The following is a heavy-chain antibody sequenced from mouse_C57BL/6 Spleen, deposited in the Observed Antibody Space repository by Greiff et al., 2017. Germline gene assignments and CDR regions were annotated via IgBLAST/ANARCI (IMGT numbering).Heavy chain of an antibody. CDR2: INPNNGGT. CDR3: ARLGRDYAMDY. J-gene: IGHJ4*01. Sequence: VQLKESGPELVKPGASVKMSCKASGYTFTDYNMHWVKQSHGKSLEWIGYINPNNGGTSYNQKFKGKATLTVNKSSSTAYMELRSLTAEDSAVYYCARLGRDYAMDYWGQGTSVTVSS. V-gene: IGHV1-22*01. D-gene: IGHD4-1*01. CDR1: GYTFTDYN.